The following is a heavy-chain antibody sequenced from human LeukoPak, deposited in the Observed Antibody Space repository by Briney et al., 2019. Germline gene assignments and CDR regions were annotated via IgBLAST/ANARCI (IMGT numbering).Heavy chain of an antibody. D-gene: IGHD1-1*01. CDR1: GGTFSSYD. Sequence: ASVKVSCKASGGTFSSYDINWVRQATGQGLEWMGWMNPNSGTTGYAQKFLGRVTITRNTSISTTYMELSSLRSEDTAVYYCARGRSPGTSMEYYYYMDVWGKGTTVTVSS. CDR2: MNPNSGTT. CDR3: ARGRSPGTSMEYYYYMDV. V-gene: IGHV1-8*03. J-gene: IGHJ6*03.